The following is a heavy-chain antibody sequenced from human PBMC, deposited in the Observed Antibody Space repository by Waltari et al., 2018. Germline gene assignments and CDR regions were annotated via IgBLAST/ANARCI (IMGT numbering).Heavy chain of an antibody. CDR2: IMTDGSEE. J-gene: IGHJ3*02. D-gene: IGHD3-22*01. V-gene: IGHV3-7*01. CDR3: ARDQWFAFDI. Sequence: EVQLVESGGGLVQPGGSLRLSCPASGFPLSRYWMSWVRQAPGKGPEWVANIMTDGSEEYYVDSVRGRFTISRDNAKNSLYLQMNSLRPEDTAVYYCARDQWFAFDIWGHGTMVTVSS. CDR1: GFPLSRYW.